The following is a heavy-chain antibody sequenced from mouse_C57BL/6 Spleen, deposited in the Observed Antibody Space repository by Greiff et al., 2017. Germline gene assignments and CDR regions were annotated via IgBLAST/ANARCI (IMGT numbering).Heavy chain of an antibody. J-gene: IGHJ3*01. CDR1: GYTFTSYG. V-gene: IGHV1-81*01. CDR3: ADSGAY. Sequence: QVQLKESGAELARPGASVKLSCKASGYTFTSYGISWVKQRTGQGLEWIGEIYPRSGNTYYNEKFKGKATLTADKSSSTAYMELRSLTSEDSAVYFCADSGAYWGQGTLVTVSA. CDR2: IYPRSGNT. D-gene: IGHD1-3*01.